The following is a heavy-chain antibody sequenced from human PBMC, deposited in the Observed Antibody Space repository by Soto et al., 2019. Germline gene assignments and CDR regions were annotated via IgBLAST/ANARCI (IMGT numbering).Heavy chain of an antibody. CDR1: GGSISSYD. CDR2: IYYTGST. CDR3: ARGGYDILTGYYAGGYFDF. Sequence: PSETLSLTWTVSGGSISSYDGSWIRQPPGKGLEWIGYIYYTGSTNYNPSLKSRVTISVDTSKNQFSLKLSSVTAADTAVYYCARGGYDILTGYYAGGYFDFWGQGTLVTVSS. J-gene: IGHJ4*02. D-gene: IGHD3-9*01. V-gene: IGHV4-59*08.